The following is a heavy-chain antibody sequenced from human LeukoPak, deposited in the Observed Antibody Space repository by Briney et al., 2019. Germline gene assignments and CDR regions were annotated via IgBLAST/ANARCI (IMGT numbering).Heavy chain of an antibody. V-gene: IGHV1-8*01. CDR3: ARRYCSGGSCYSEDY. D-gene: IGHD2-15*01. CDR2: MNPNSGNT. CDR1: GYTFTSDD. Sequence: GASVKVSCKASGYTFTSDDINWVRQATGHGLEWMGWMNPNSGNTGYAEKFQGRVTMTRNTSISTAYMELSSLRSADTAVYYCARRYCSGGSCYSEDYWGQGTLVTVSS. J-gene: IGHJ4*02.